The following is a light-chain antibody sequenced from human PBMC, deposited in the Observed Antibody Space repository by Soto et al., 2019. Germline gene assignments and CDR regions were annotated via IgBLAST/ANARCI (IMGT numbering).Light chain of an antibody. CDR2: GAS. CDR1: QNVNDN. CDR3: QQYNNWPLT. J-gene: IGKJ4*01. V-gene: IGKV3D-15*01. Sequence: EIVMKQSPATLSVSPGERATLSCRASQNVNDNLAWYQQKPGQAPRLLVYGASIRATGIPASFSGSGSGTEFTLTIGSLQSEDFAVYYCQQYNNWPLTFGAGTKVEIK.